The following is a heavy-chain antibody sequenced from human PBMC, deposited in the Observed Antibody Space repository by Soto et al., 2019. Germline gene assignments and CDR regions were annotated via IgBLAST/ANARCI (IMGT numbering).Heavy chain of an antibody. J-gene: IGHJ6*02. V-gene: IGHV4-4*07. D-gene: IGHD6-25*01. CDR3: ARDRGRDGIDI. CDR1: GGSIMSYS. CDR2: IYTTGSN. Sequence: PSETLSLTWSVSGGSIMSYSWTWIRQAAGKGQEWIGRIYTTGSNNYNPTLKGRVTMSVDTSTNQFYMRLSSVTAADTAVYYCARDRGRDGIDIWGQGTTVTVSS.